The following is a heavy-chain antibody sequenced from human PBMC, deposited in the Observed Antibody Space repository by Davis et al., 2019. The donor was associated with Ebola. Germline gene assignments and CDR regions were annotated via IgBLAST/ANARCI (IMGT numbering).Heavy chain of an antibody. CDR3: ARGTGSSWYGGPFDY. J-gene: IGHJ4*02. D-gene: IGHD6-13*01. CDR1: GGSISGHY. CDR2: IYSSGST. Sequence: SETLSLTCTVSGGSISGHYWSWVRQPPGKGLEWIAFIYSSGSTNYNPSLKSRVTISVDTSKNQFSLKLSSVTAADTAVYYCARGTGSSWYGGPFDYWGQGTLVTVSS. V-gene: IGHV4-59*11.